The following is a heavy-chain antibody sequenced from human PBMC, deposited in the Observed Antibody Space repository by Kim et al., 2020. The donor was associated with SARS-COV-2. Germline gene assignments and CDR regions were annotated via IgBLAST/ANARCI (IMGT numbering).Heavy chain of an antibody. D-gene: IGHD3-3*01. CDR3: ARDRRNYDFWSGSRDYYYYGMDV. CDR2: IWYDRSNK. V-gene: IGHV3-33*01. Sequence: GGSLRLSCAASGFTFSSYGMHWVRQAPGKGLEWVAVIWYDRSNKYYADSVKGRFTISRDNSKNTLYLQMNSLRAEDTAVYYCARDRRNYDFWSGSRDYYYYGMDVWGQGTTVTVSS. CDR1: GFTFSSYG. J-gene: IGHJ6*02.